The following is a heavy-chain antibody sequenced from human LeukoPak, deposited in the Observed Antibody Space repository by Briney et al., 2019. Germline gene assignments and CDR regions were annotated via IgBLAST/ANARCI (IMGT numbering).Heavy chain of an antibody. CDR3: ARGAHAYYHYMVV. V-gene: IGHV4-59*01. CDR1: GGSINSDY. J-gene: IGHJ6*03. Sequence: SETLSLTCTVSGGSINSDYWDYLRQTPEKGREWSGFIYYIGRTVYNPSLEGPVTISVDTSKNQFSLKLRSVTAADTAVYYCARGAHAYYHYMVVWGKGTTVTVSS. CDR2: IYYIGRT.